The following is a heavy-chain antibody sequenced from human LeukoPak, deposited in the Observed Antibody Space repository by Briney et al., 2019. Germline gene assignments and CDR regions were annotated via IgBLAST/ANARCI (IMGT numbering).Heavy chain of an antibody. J-gene: IGHJ4*02. CDR3: ARDRGVYCSSTSCRGFDY. D-gene: IGHD2-2*01. CDR1: GGSISSYY. CDR2: IYTSGST. Sequence: SETLSLTCTVSGGSISSYYWSWIRQPAGKGLEGIRRIYTSGSTNYNPSLKSRVTMSVDTSKNQFSLKLSSVTAADTAVYYCARDRGVYCSSTSCRGFDYWGQGTLVTVSS. V-gene: IGHV4-4*07.